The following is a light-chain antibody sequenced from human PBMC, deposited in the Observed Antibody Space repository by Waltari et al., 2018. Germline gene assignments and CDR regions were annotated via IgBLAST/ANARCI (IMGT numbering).Light chain of an antibody. CDR3: AAWDDSLTVR. CDR1: SSNLGRSF. Sequence: QSVLTQPPSASGTPGQRVTISCSGSSSNLGRSFVCCYQPLPGTAPKLLIYRNDQRPSGVPDRFSGSRSGTSASLAISGLRSEDEADYYCAAWDDSLTVRFGGGTKLTVL. V-gene: IGLV1-47*01. CDR2: RND. J-gene: IGLJ3*02.